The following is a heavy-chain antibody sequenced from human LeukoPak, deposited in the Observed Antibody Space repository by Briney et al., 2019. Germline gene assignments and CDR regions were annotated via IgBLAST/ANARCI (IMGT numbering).Heavy chain of an antibody. J-gene: IGHJ4*02. D-gene: IGHD3-10*01. CDR3: ARDRAEGYYYYGSGSYYNGIN. CDR2: IRGRSDTT. Sequence: GGSLRLSCAASGFTFTMFSMNWLRQAPGKGLEWIAFIRGRSDTTYYADSVQGRFTISRDNAEDSVYLQMNSLRVEDTAVYYCARDRAEGYYYYGSGSYYNGINWGQGTLVTVSS. V-gene: IGHV3-48*01. CDR1: GFTFTMFS.